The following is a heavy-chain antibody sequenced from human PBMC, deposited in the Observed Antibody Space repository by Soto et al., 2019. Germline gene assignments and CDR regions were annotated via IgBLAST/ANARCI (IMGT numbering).Heavy chain of an antibody. CDR3: AKDYNWNNIYYYYGMDV. V-gene: IGHV3-30*18. CDR2: ISYDGSNK. Sequence: PGGSLRLSCAASGFTFSSYGMHWVRQAPGKGPEWVAVISYDGSNKYYADSVKGRFTISRDNSKNTLYLQMNSLRAEDTAVYYCAKDYNWNNIYYYYGMDVWGQGTTVTVSS. J-gene: IGHJ6*02. CDR1: GFTFSSYG. D-gene: IGHD1-20*01.